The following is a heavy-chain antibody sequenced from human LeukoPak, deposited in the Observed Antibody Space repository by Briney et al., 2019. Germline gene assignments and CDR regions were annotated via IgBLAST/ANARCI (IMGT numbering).Heavy chain of an antibody. CDR1: GFTFDDYA. J-gene: IGHJ6*02. CDR3: ARSSSGSSPYYYYGMDV. CDR2: ISWNSGSI. D-gene: IGHD1-26*01. Sequence: GGSLRLSCAASGFTFDDYAMHWVRQAPGKGLEWVSGISWNSGSIGYADSVKGRFTISRDNSKNTLYLQMNSLRAEGTAVYYCARSSSGSSPYYYYGMDVWGQGTTVTVSS. V-gene: IGHV3-9*01.